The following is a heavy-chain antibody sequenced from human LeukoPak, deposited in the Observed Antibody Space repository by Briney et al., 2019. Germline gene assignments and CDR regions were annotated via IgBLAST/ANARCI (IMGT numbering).Heavy chain of an antibody. CDR1: VYTLTGYY. D-gene: IGHD1-1*01. Sequence: ASVTVSCKAFVYTLTGYYIRWVRQAPGQGLEWMGWINPNNGGTNSAQKFQGRVTMTRDTSIGTAYMELNRLTYDDTAVYYCGRDRHWNQGNFDYWGQGTLVTVSS. V-gene: IGHV1-2*02. CDR3: GRDRHWNQGNFDY. J-gene: IGHJ4*02. CDR2: INPNNGGT.